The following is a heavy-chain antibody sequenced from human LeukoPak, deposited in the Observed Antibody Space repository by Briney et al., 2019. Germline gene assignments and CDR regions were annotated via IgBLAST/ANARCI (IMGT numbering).Heavy chain of an antibody. D-gene: IGHD6-13*01. J-gene: IGHJ4*02. CDR3: ARDTGYSSSWSDY. CDR1: GFTFSSYE. V-gene: IGHV3-48*03. CDR2: ISSSGSTI. Sequence: PGGSLRLSCAASGFTFSSYEMNWVRQAPGKGLEWVSYISSSGSTIYYADSVKGRFTISRDNSKNTLYLQMNSLRAEDTAVYYCARDTGYSSSWSDYWGQGTLVTVSS.